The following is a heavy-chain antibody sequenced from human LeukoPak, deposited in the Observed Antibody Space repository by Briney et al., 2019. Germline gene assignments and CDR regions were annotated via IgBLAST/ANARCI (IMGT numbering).Heavy chain of an antibody. D-gene: IGHD6-19*01. V-gene: IGHV4-59*01. J-gene: IGHJ4*02. CDR3: AGSPWYLHFHY. Sequence: SETLSLTCAVSGGAINSFYWSWIRQPPGKGLEWIGYIYYRGSTYYNLSLKSRVTISVDTSKNQFSLRLNSVTAADTAVYYCAGSPWYLHFHYWGQGVLVAVSS. CDR2: IYYRGST. CDR1: GGAINSFY.